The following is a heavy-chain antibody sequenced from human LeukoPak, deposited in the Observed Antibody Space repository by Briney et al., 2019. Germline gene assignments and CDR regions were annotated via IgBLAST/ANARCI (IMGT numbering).Heavy chain of an antibody. J-gene: IGHJ5*02. CDR3: ARDDFGLAVAGTVWFDP. CDR1: GYTFAGYD. V-gene: IGHV1-2*02. D-gene: IGHD6-19*01. Sequence: ASVKLLCTPSGYTFAGYDMNGERQAPRLGLKWMRGINHTSGGTTYAQTFQGRVTMTRDKSISTANPQLSRLRSDDTAVYYCARDDFGLAVAGTVWFDPSGQGTLGSPSS. CDR2: INHTSGGT.